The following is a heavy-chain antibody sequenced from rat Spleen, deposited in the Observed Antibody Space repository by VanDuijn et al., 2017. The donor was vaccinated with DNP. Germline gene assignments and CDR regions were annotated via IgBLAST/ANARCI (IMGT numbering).Heavy chain of an antibody. CDR1: GFSLTSYT. CDR3: TRDQGVTTVPTGNWFAY. J-gene: IGHJ3*01. V-gene: IGHV2-41*01. Sequence: QVQLKESGPGLVQPSQTLSLTCTVAGFSLTSYTVHWVRQPPGKGLEWMGVIWNTGGTRYNSALKSRLSISRDTSKSQVFLKMNSLQTEDTAIYYCTRDQGVTTVPTGNWFAYWGQGTLVTVSS. CDR2: IWNTGGT. D-gene: IGHD1-1*01.